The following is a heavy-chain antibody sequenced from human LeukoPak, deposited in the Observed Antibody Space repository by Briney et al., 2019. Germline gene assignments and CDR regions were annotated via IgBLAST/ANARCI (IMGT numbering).Heavy chain of an antibody. CDR1: GFIVSDNY. J-gene: IGHJ2*01. CDR3: TRDRYSSGYAGWYFDL. CDR2: IYGGGST. D-gene: IGHD6-19*01. Sequence: GGSLTLSCAASGFIVSDNYMNWVRQAPGQGLEWVSVIYGGGSTYYAVSVKGRFTISRHNSKNTLYLQMNSLIPEDTAVYYCTRDRYSSGYAGWYFDLWGRGTLVTVSS. V-gene: IGHV3-53*04.